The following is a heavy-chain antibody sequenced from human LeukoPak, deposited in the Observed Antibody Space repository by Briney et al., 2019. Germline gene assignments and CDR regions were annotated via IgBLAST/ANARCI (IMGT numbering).Heavy chain of an antibody. J-gene: IGHJ4*02. D-gene: IGHD3-16*01. Sequence: GGSLRLSCAAPGFTFSSYAVSWVRQAPGKGLEWVSAIGGGRDSTYYADSVKGRLTISRDISKNTLYLQMNSLMAEDTAVYYCAMGAADGGFDSWGQGTLVTVSS. V-gene: IGHV3-23*01. CDR1: GFTFSSYA. CDR3: AMGAADGGFDS. CDR2: IGGGRDST.